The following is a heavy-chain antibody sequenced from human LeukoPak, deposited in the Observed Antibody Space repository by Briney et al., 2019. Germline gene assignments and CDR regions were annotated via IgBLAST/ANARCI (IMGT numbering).Heavy chain of an antibody. V-gene: IGHV4-39*07. CDR1: GGSISRSSYY. CDR3: ARAWRGWYFQPFDY. Sequence: SETLSLTCSVTGGSISRSSYYWGWIRQPPGEGLEWIGNIHYSGKTYYNPSLKSRVTISVDTSKNQFSLKLSSVTAADTAVYYCARAWRGWYFQPFDYWGQGTLVTVSS. CDR2: IHYSGKT. J-gene: IGHJ4*02. D-gene: IGHD6-19*01.